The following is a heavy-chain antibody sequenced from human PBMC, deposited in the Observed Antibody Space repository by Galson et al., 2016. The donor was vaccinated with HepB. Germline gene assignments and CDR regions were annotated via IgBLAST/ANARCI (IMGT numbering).Heavy chain of an antibody. Sequence: SVKVSCKAPGHTFSGYYMHWVRQAPGQGLEWMGWINPTRGDTNYAQKFQGWVTMTRDTSSSTVYMELNRLRSDDTAVYYCARSQSGYCNTASCVGLNWFDPWGQGTLVTVSS. CDR2: INPTRGDT. V-gene: IGHV1-2*04. D-gene: IGHD2-2*01. CDR3: ARSQSGYCNTASCVGLNWFDP. CDR1: GHTFSGYY. J-gene: IGHJ5*02.